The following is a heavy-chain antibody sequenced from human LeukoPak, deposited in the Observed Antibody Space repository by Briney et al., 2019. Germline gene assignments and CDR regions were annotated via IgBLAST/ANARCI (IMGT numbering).Heavy chain of an antibody. Sequence: SETLSLTCTVSDDSINTFYWSWIRQPPGKGLEWIGYIYYNGNTKYNPSLKSRVTISIDTSKNQFSLKLNSVTAADTAVYYRARSRGYSGQLTFDPWGQGTLFIVSS. CDR3: ARSRGYSGQLTFDP. J-gene: IGHJ5*02. D-gene: IGHD5-12*01. CDR2: IYYNGNT. V-gene: IGHV4-59*08. CDR1: DDSINTFY.